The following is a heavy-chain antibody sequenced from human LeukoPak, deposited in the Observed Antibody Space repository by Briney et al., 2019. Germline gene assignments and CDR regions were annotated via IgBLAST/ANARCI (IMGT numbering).Heavy chain of an antibody. J-gene: IGHJ4*02. CDR3: ARPPYGSNYYFDY. CDR2: IYYSGST. V-gene: IGHV4-39*01. Sequence: SETLSLTCTVSGGSISSSSYYWGWIRQPPGKGLEWIGSIYYSGSTYYNPSLKSRVTISVDTSKNQFSLKLSSVTAADTAVYYCARPPYGSNYYFDYWGQGTLVTVSS. D-gene: IGHD4-17*01. CDR1: GGSISSSSYY.